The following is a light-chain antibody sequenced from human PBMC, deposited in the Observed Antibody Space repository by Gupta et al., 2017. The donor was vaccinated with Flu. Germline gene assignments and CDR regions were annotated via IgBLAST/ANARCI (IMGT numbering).Light chain of an antibody. CDR3: ASWDDSLSGQVV. V-gene: IGLV1-44*01. CDR2: VNN. CDR1: SSSIGSNT. J-gene: IGLJ2*01. Sequence: SGLTQPTSASGTPGQRVSISCSGSSSSIGSNTVNWYQHLPGTAPKLLISVNNQRPSGVPDRFSGSKSGTSAALAISGLQAEDEADYYCASWDDSLSGQVVFGGGTKLTVL.